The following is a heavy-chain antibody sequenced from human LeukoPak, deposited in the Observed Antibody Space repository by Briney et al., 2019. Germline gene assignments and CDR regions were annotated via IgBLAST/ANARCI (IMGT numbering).Heavy chain of an antibody. CDR2: ISAYNGNT. J-gene: IGHJ4*02. D-gene: IGHD3-10*01. Sequence: GASVKVSCKASGYTFTSYGISWVRQAPGQGLEWMGWISAYNGNTNYAQKVQGRVTMTTDTSTTTAYMELRSLTSNDTAVYYCARDVGSITSGLDYWGQGTLVTVSS. CDR1: GYTFTSYG. CDR3: ARDVGSITSGLDY. V-gene: IGHV1-18*01.